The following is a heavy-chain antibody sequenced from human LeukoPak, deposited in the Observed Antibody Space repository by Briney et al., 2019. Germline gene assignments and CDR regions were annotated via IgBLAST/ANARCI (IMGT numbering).Heavy chain of an antibody. CDR3: ARHLTTVTLEDAFDI. J-gene: IGHJ3*02. CDR1: GGSISSYY. D-gene: IGHD4-17*01. CDR2: IYHSGST. Sequence: SETLSLTCTVSGGSISSYYWSWVRQPPGKGLEWIGEIYHSGSTNYNPSLKSRVTISVDKSKNQFSLKLSSVTAADTAVYYCARHLTTVTLEDAFDIWGQGTMVTVSS. V-gene: IGHV4-59*08.